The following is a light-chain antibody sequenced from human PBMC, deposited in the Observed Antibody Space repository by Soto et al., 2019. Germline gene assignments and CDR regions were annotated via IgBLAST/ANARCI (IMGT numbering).Light chain of an antibody. CDR2: DAS. V-gene: IGKV1-16*01. CDR1: QGISSF. CDR3: QQYHSYPAS. Sequence: DIQMTQSPSSLSASVGDRVTITCRASQGISSFLAWFQQKPGKAPKSLIYDASTLQSGVSSRFSGSGSDTHFTRTISSLQPEEFATYYCQQYHSYPASFGQGTKVEIK. J-gene: IGKJ1*01.